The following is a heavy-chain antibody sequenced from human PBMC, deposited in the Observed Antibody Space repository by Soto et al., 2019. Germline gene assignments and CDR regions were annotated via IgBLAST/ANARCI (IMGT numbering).Heavy chain of an antibody. D-gene: IGHD5-18*01. CDR1: GYTFNSYA. V-gene: IGHV1-3*01. CDR3: ARDPGYSYGYN. J-gene: IGHJ4*02. CDR2: INAGNGNT. Sequence: QVQLVQSGAEVKKPGASVTVSCKASGYTFNSYAMNWVRQAPGQRLEWMGWINAGNGNTKYSQKFQGRVTITRDTSASTAYMELSSLRSEDTAVYYCARDPGYSYGYNWGQGTLVTVSS.